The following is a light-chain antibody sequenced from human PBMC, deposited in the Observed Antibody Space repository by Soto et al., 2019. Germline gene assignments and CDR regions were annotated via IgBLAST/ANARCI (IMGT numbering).Light chain of an antibody. Sequence: LTQPASVSGSPGQSITISCTGTSSDIGAYNYVSWYQQHPGKAPKLMIYDVSNRPSGLSNRFSGSKSGNTASLTISGLQAEDEADYYCSSYTSSATYVFGTGTKVTVL. V-gene: IGLV2-14*01. CDR2: DVS. J-gene: IGLJ1*01. CDR3: SSYTSSATYV. CDR1: SSDIGAYNY.